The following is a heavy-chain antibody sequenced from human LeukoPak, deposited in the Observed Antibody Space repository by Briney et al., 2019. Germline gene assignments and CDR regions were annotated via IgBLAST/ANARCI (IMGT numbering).Heavy chain of an antibody. CDR2: VFGSGRT. CDR1: GGSMTTHH. J-gene: IGHJ4*02. CDR3: TTIKRGDIFGYFDF. V-gene: IGHV4-59*11. Sequence: PSETLSLTCTVSGGSMTTHHWNWIRQTPGKGLEWIGYVFGSGRTKVNPSLKSRVTLSADTSKNQLSLRLSSVTAADTAMYYCTTIKRGDIFGYFDFWGQGILAPSPQ. D-gene: IGHD5-12*01.